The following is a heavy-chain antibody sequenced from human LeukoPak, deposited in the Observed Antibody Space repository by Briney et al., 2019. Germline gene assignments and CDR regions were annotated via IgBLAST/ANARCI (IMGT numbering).Heavy chain of an antibody. J-gene: IGHJ6*04. CDR3: AELGITMIGGV. CDR1: GFTFSSYW. D-gene: IGHD3-10*02. V-gene: IGHV3-48*04. Sequence: PGGSLRLSCAASGFTFSSYWMSWVRQAPGKGLEWVSYISSSGSTIYYADSVKGRFTISRDNAKNSLYLQMNSLRAEDTAVCYCAELGITMIGGVWGKGTTVTISS. CDR2: ISSSGSTI.